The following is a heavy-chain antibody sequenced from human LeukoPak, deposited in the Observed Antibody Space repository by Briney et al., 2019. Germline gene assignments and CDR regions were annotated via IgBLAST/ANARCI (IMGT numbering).Heavy chain of an antibody. J-gene: IGHJ4*02. D-gene: IGHD2-2*01. CDR1: GYTFTDCY. CDR3: ARANFLYCSSSTCLFDY. V-gene: IGHV1-2*02. Sequence: ASVKVSCKASGYTFTDCYMHWVRQAPGQGFEWMGWINPNDGDTNYAQKFRGRVTMTRDTSISTAHMEVSRLRSDDTAVYYCARANFLYCSSSTCLFDYWGQGTLVTVSS. CDR2: INPNDGDT.